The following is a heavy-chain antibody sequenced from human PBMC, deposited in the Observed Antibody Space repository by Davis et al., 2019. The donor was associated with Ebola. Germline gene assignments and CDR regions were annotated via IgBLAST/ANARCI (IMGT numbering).Heavy chain of an antibody. Sequence: GESLKISCAASGFTFSSYWMSWVRQAPGKGLEWVANIKQDGSEKYYVDSVKGRFTISRDNAKNSLYLQMNSLRAEDTAVYYCASADYDFWSGYYSDNWFDPWGQGTLVTVSS. CDR3: ASADYDFWSGYYSDNWFDP. CDR1: GFTFSSYW. CDR2: IKQDGSEK. D-gene: IGHD3-3*01. V-gene: IGHV3-7*03. J-gene: IGHJ5*02.